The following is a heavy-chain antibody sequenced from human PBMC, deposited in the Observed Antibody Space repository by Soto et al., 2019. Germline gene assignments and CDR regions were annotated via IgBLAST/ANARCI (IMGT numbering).Heavy chain of an antibody. D-gene: IGHD6-19*01. CDR1: GGSISSGGYY. CDR3: ARDQAGYMDV. Sequence: SETLSLTCTVSGGSISSGGYYWSWIRQHPGKGLEWIGYIYYSGSTYYNPSLKSRVTISVDTSKNQFSLKLSSVTAADTAVYYCARDQAGYMDVWGKGTTVTVSS. J-gene: IGHJ6*03. CDR2: IYYSGST. V-gene: IGHV4-31*03.